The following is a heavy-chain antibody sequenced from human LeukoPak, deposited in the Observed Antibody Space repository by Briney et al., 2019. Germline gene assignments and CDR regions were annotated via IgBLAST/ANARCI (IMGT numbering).Heavy chain of an antibody. CDR3: ATGIGTLWSGYYHDY. Sequence: ASVKVSFKASGGTFSTYATSWVRQAPGQGLEWMGRIIPVLGVANYAQKFQGRVTISADKSTSTAYMEVSSLRSEDTAVYYCATGIGTLWSGYYHDYWGQGTLVTVSS. J-gene: IGHJ4*02. D-gene: IGHD3-3*01. CDR2: IIPVLGVA. V-gene: IGHV1-69*04. CDR1: GGTFSTYA.